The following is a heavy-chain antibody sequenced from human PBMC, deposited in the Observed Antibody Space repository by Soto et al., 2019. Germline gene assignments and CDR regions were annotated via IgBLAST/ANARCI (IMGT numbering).Heavy chain of an antibody. V-gene: IGHV2-70*11. J-gene: IGHJ6*03. D-gene: IGHD3-10*01. CDR3: ARIRTNMVRGVIYYYYYMDV. CDR2: IDWDDDK. CDR1: GFSLSTSGMC. Sequence: SGPTLVNPTQTLTLTCTFSGFSLSTSGMCVSWIRQPPGKALEWLARIDWDDDKYYSTSLKTRLTISKDTSKNQVVLTMTNMDPVDTATYYCARIRTNMVRGVIYYYYYMDVWGKGTTVTVSS.